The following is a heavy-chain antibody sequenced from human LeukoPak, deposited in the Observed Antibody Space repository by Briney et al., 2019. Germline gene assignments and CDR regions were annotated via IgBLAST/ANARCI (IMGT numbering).Heavy chain of an antibody. V-gene: IGHV5-51*01. CDR3: ARHDTVTSTDC. D-gene: IGHD4-17*01. CDR1: GYSFTSYW. Sequence: GESLKISCKGSGYSFTSYWIGWVRQMPGKGLEWMGIIYPGDSDARYSPSFQSQVTMSADKSISTVYLQWSSLKASDTATYYCARHDTVTSTDCWGQGTLVTVSS. CDR2: IYPGDSDA. J-gene: IGHJ4*02.